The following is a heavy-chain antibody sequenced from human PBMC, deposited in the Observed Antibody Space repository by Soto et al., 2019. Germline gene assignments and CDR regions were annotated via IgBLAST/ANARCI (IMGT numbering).Heavy chain of an antibody. CDR2: INSDGSST. Sequence: GGSLRLSCAASGFTFSSYWMHWVRQAPGKGLVWVSRINSDGSSTSYADSVEGRFTISRDNAKNTLYLQMNSLRAEDTAVYYCAVAVAGPTAIGYWGQGTLVTVSS. J-gene: IGHJ4*02. CDR3: AVAVAGPTAIGY. D-gene: IGHD6-19*01. CDR1: GFTFSSYW. V-gene: IGHV3-74*01.